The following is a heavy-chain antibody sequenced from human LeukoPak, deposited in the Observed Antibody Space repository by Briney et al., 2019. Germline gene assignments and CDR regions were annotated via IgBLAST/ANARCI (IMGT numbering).Heavy chain of an antibody. CDR3: ARLPDYGDPFDY. CDR2: IWPGDSDT. V-gene: IGHV5-51*01. D-gene: IGHD4-17*01. Sequence: GESLKISCKGSGYSFASYGIGWVRQMPEKGLEWMGIIWPGDSDTTYSPSFQGQVTISADKSISTAYLQWSSLKASDTAMFYCARLPDYGDPFDYWGQGTLVTVSS. J-gene: IGHJ4*02. CDR1: GYSFASYG.